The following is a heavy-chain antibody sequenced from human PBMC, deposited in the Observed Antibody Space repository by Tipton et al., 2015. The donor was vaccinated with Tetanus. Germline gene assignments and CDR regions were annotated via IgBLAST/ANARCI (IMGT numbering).Heavy chain of an antibody. D-gene: IGHD7-27*01. CDR1: GFTFSRYA. V-gene: IGHV3-30-3*01. Sequence: SLRLSCAASGFTFSRYAMHWVRQAPGKGLEWVAVITFDGSTKYYADSVKGRFTLSRDNSQNTVHLQMSSLKVEDTAVYYCARLGRNSLGAFDVWGQGTLVSVSS. J-gene: IGHJ3*01. CDR2: ITFDGSTK. CDR3: ARLGRNSLGAFDV.